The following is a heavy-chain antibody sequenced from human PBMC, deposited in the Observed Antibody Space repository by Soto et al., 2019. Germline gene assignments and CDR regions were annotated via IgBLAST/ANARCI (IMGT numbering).Heavy chain of an antibody. CDR2: ISAYNGNT. Sequence: GESLKISCKASGYTFTSYGISWVRQAPGQGLEWMGWISAYNGNTNYAQKLQGRVTMTTDTSTSTAYMELRSLRSDDTAVYYCARDINDAFDIWGQGTMVTVSS. CDR3: ARDINDAFDI. CDR1: GYTFTSYG. J-gene: IGHJ3*02. V-gene: IGHV1-18*01. D-gene: IGHD1-20*01.